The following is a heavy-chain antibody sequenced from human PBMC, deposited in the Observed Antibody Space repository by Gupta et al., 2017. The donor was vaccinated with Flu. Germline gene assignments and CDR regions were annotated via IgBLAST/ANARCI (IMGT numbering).Heavy chain of an antibody. CDR2: ISGSGVST. CDR3: AKSTVTDTDS. J-gene: IGHJ4*02. Sequence: GITFSNYAMTWVRQAPGRGLEWVSAISGSGVSTYYADSVKGRFTISRDNSKNTLFLQMHSLRGEDTAIYYCAKSTVTDTDSWGQVTLVTVS. CDR1: GITFSNYA. V-gene: IGHV3-23*01. D-gene: IGHD4-17*01.